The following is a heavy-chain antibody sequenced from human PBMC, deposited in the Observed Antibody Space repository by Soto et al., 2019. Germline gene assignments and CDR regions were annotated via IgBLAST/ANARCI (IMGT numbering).Heavy chain of an antibody. J-gene: IGHJ5*02. CDR2: IIPIFGTA. V-gene: IGHV1-69*06. CDR3: ARSFPHCSSTSCYTGGWFDP. D-gene: IGHD2-2*02. CDR1: GGTFSSYA. Sequence: QVQLVQSGAEVKKPGSSVKVSCKASGGTFSSYAISWVRQAPGQGLEWMGGIIPIFGTANYAQKFQGRVTITADRSTSTAYMELSSLRSEDTAVYYCARSFPHCSSTSCYTGGWFDPWGQGTLVTVSS.